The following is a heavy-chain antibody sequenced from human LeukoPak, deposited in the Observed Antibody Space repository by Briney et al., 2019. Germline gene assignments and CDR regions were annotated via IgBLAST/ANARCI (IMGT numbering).Heavy chain of an antibody. Sequence: GGSLRLSCAASGFTFGTYWMSWVRQAPGKGLEWVAVISYDGSNKYYADSVKGRFTISRDNSKNTLYLQMNSLRAEDTAVYYCAKEYSSSWPHFDYWGQGTLVTVSS. CDR1: GFTFGTYW. V-gene: IGHV3-30*18. J-gene: IGHJ4*02. CDR3: AKEYSSSWPHFDY. CDR2: ISYDGSNK. D-gene: IGHD6-13*01.